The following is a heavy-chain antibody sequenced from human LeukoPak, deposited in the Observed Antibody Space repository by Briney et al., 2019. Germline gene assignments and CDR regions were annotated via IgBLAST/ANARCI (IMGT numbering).Heavy chain of an antibody. V-gene: IGHV4-59*12. D-gene: IGHD3-16*01. CDR2: IYYSGST. CDR1: GGSISSYY. CDR3: ARESYPSFGRAYNWFDP. J-gene: IGHJ5*02. Sequence: HPSETLSLTCTVSGGSISSYYWSWIRQPPGKGLEWIGYIYYSGSTYYNPSLKSRVTISVDTSKNQFSLKLTSVTAADTAVYYCARESYPSFGRAYNWFDPWGQGTLVTVSS.